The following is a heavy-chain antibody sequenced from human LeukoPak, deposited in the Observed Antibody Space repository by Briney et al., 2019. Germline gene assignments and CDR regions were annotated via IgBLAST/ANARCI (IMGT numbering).Heavy chain of an antibody. J-gene: IGHJ4*02. D-gene: IGHD3-10*02. CDR2: IDSTSSPI. CDR1: GFTFSDYY. CDR3: TRQGVFGEVDY. Sequence: GGSLRLSCAASGFTFSDYYMSWIRQAPGRGLEWVSYIDSTSSPIYYTHSVKGRFTVSRDNAKNSLYLQMNSLRAEDTAVYYCTRQGVFGEVDYWGQGILVTVSS. V-gene: IGHV3-11*04.